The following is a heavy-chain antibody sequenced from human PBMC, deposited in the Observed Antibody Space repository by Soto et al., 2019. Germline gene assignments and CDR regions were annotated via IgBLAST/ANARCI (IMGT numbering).Heavy chain of an antibody. Sequence: DVQLLESGGGLVQPGGSLRLSCATSGFTFGNYGMNWVRLAPGKGLEWVSGISEGGGNTYYADSVKGRFTISRDPSKNTVFLEMNSLRAEDTAVYYCAKGFIVVVTVLRPDDAFDVWGQGTLVTVSS. CDR1: GFTFGNYG. J-gene: IGHJ3*01. D-gene: IGHD2-21*02. CDR3: AKGFIVVVTVLRPDDAFDV. V-gene: IGHV3-23*01. CDR2: ISEGGGNT.